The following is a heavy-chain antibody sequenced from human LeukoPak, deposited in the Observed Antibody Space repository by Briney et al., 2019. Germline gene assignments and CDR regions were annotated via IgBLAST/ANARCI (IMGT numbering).Heavy chain of an antibody. CDR1: GYTFTGYY. CDR2: INPNSGGT. V-gene: IGHV1-2*02. D-gene: IGHD3-10*01. CDR3: ARGRPSPVIRITMVRQDAFDI. J-gene: IGHJ3*02. Sequence: ASVKVSCKASGYTFTGYYMHWVRQAPGQGLEWMGWINPNSGGTNYAQKFQGRVTMTRDTSISTAYMELSRLRSDDTAVYYCARGRPSPVIRITMVRQDAFDIWGRGTMVTVSS.